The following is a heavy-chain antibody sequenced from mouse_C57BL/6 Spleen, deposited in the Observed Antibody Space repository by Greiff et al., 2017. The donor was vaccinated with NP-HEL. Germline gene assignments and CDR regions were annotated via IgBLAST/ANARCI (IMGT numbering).Heavy chain of an antibody. J-gene: IGHJ2*01. V-gene: IGHV1-53*01. D-gene: IGHD1-1*01. CDR2: INPSNGGT. CDR1: GYTFTSYW. Sequence: QVKLQQPGTELVKPGASVKLSCKASGYTFTSYWMHWVKQRPGQGLEWIGNINPSNGGTNYNEKFKSKATLTVDKSSSTAYMQLSSLTSEDSAVYYFARDYYGRREDYYDDWGQGTTLTVSS. CDR3: ARDYYGRREDYYDD.